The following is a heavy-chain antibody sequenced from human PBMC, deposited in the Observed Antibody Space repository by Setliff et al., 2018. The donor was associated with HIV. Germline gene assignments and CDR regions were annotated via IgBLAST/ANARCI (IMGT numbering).Heavy chain of an antibody. CDR2: INHHKHT. CDR3: TRGPLPRADY. Sequence: NPSETLSLSCAASGFTFSNFAMSWVRQPPGKGLEWIGEINHHKHTNYNPSLKSRVTMSVDTSKNQFSLKLSSVTAADTAVYYCTRGPLPRADYWGQGTLVTVSS. CDR1: GFTFSNFA. V-gene: IGHV4-34*01. J-gene: IGHJ4*02.